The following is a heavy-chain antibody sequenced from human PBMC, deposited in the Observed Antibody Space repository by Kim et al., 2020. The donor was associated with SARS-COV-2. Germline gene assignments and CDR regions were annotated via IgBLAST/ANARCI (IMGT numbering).Heavy chain of an antibody. J-gene: IGHJ6*02. V-gene: IGHV3-33*01. CDR2: IWYDGSNK. CDR3: ARDHQSITMVRGVIIKAGMDV. D-gene: IGHD3-10*01. CDR1: GFTFSSYG. Sequence: GGSLRLSCAASGFTFSSYGMHWVRQAPGKGLEWVAVIWYDGSNKYYADSVKGRFTISRDNSKNTLYLQMNSLRAEDTAVYYCARDHQSITMVRGVIIKAGMDVWGQGTTVNVSS.